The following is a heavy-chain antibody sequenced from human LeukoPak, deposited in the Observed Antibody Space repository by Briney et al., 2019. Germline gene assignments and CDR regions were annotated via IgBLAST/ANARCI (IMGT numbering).Heavy chain of an antibody. V-gene: IGHV3-23*01. Sequence: GGSLRLSCAASGFTFSSYAMSWVRQAPGKGLEWVSAISGSGGSKNYADSVKGRLSISRDNSKNTLYLQMNSLRAEDTAVYYCAKGSLIAVAGNFDYWGQGTLVTVSS. J-gene: IGHJ4*02. CDR1: GFTFSSYA. CDR3: AKGSLIAVAGNFDY. D-gene: IGHD6-19*01. CDR2: ISGSGGSK.